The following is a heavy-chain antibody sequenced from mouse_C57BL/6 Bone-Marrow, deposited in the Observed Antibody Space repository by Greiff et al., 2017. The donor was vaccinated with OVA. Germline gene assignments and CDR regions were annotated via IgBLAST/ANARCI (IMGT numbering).Heavy chain of an antibody. CDR2: IYPGGGYT. CDR3: ARDGSSYGWYFDV. Sequence: VQLQQSGAELVRPGTSVKMSCKASGYTFTNYWIGWAKQRPGHGLEWIGDIYPGGGYTNYNEKFKGKATLTADKSSSTAYMQFSSLTSEDSAIYYCARDGSSYGWYFDVWGTGTTVTVSS. V-gene: IGHV1-63*01. D-gene: IGHD1-1*01. J-gene: IGHJ1*03. CDR1: GYTFTNYW.